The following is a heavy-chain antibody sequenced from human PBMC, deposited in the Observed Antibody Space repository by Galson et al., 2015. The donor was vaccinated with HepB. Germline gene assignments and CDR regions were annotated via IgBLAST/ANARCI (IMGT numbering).Heavy chain of an antibody. CDR3: ARGILTGYSHYFDY. Sequence: LSLTCAASGGSISSSKWWSWVRQPPGKGLEWIGEIDHSGSTNYNPSLKSRVTISLDKPKNQFSLKLSSVTAADTAIYYCARGILTGYSHYFDYWGQGTLVTVSS. CDR2: IDHSGST. D-gene: IGHD3-9*01. CDR1: GGSISSSKW. J-gene: IGHJ4*02. V-gene: IGHV4-4*02.